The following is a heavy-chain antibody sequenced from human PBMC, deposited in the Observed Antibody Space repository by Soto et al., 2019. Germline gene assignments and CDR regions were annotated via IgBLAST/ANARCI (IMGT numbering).Heavy chain of an antibody. CDR2: IGASDLGT. V-gene: IGHV3-23*01. Sequence: GGSMRLSCVASGLTVSTYTMSWFRPAPGRGLEWVAAIGASDLGTYYADSVKGRFTISRDESKNTLFLQMNSPRAEHPAVYYCTKHLHIVVRFQTLFSFYGLDVWGQGTPVTVSS. D-gene: IGHD2-21*01. CDR1: GLTVSTYT. CDR3: TKHLHIVVRFQTLFSFYGLDV. J-gene: IGHJ6*02.